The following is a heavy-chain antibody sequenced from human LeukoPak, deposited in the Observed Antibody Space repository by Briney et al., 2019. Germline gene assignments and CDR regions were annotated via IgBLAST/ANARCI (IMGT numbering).Heavy chain of an antibody. J-gene: IGHJ4*02. Sequence: GGSLRLSCAASGFSFSTYGMHWARQAPGKGLEWVAVISWDGSNKYYAETAKGRFTISRDNSKNTLYLQMNSLRAEDTAVYYCAKDLAPQSSSWPSDYWGQGTLVAVSS. V-gene: IGHV3-30*18. CDR1: GFSFSTYG. CDR2: ISWDGSNK. CDR3: AKDLAPQSSSWPSDY. D-gene: IGHD6-13*01.